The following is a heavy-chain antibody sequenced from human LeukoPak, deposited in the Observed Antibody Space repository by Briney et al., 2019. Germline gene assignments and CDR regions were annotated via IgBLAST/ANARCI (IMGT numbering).Heavy chain of an antibody. CDR3: AGQYCSSTSCQSLFDY. Sequence: ASVKVSCKASGYTFTGYYMHWVRQAPGQGLEWVGWINPNSGGTNYAQKFQGRVTMTRDTSISTAYMELSRLRSDDTAVYYCAGQYCSSTSCQSLFDYWGQGTLVTVSS. CDR1: GYTFTGYY. J-gene: IGHJ4*02. D-gene: IGHD2-2*01. CDR2: INPNSGGT. V-gene: IGHV1-2*02.